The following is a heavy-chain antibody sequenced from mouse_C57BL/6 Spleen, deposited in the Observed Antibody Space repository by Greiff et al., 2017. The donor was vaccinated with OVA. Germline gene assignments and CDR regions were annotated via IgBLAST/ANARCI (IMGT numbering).Heavy chain of an antibody. CDR1: GYAFSSSW. CDR2: IYPGDGDT. J-gene: IGHJ3*01. CDR3: ARSVYEGWFAY. V-gene: IGHV1-82*01. D-gene: IGHD1-1*01. Sequence: VKLQQPGPELVKPGASVKISCKASGYAFSSSWMNWVKQRPGKGLEWIGRIYPGDGDTNYNGKFKGKATLTADKSSSTAYMQLSSLTSEDSAVYFCARSVYEGWFAYWGQGTLVTVSA.